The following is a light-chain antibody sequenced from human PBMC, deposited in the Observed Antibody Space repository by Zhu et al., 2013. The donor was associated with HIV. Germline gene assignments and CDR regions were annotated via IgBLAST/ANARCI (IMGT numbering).Light chain of an antibody. CDR1: QTVSIN. J-gene: IGKJ5*01. CDR2: GAS. V-gene: IGKV3-15*01. CDR3: QQYNNWPPIT. Sequence: MTQSPATLSLSPGERATLSCRASQTVSINVAWYQQKPGQAPRLLIYGASTRATGVPARFSGSGSGTEFTLTISSLQSEDLALYYCQQYNNWPPITFGQGTRLE.